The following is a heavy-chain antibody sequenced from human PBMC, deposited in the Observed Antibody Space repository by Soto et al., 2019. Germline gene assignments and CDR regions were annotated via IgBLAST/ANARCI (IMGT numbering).Heavy chain of an antibody. CDR3: ATRESDY. Sequence: ASVKVSCKASGYTFTSYYMHWVRQAPGQGLEWMGIINPSGGTTSYAQKFQGRVTITADKSTSTAYMELSSLRSEDTAVYYCATRESDYWGQGTLVTVSS. J-gene: IGHJ4*02. V-gene: IGHV1-46*01. CDR1: GYTFTSYY. CDR2: INPSGGTT.